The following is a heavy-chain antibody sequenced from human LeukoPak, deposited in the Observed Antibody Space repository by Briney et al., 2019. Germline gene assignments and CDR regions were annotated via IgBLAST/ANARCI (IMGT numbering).Heavy chain of an antibody. CDR1: GGTFSSYA. D-gene: IGHD2-15*01. V-gene: IGHV1-69*04. Sequence: SVKVSCKASGGTFSSYAISWVRQAPGQGLEWMGRIIPILGIANYAQKFQGRVTITADKSTSTACMELSSLRSEDTAVYYCASSSIVVVVAATPTAFDIWGQGTMVTVSS. J-gene: IGHJ3*02. CDR3: ASSSIVVVVAATPTAFDI. CDR2: IIPILGIA.